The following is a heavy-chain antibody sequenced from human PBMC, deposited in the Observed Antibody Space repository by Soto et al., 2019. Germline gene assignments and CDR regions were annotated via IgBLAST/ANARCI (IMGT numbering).Heavy chain of an antibody. CDR3: AREGVSDCSSTSCLKWFDP. Sequence: VQVVESGGGLVQPGGSLRLSCAASGFTFSRNWMSWVRQAPGKGLEWVADINQDGSEKYYVDSVKGRFTISRDNAKNSLYLQMNSLRGEDTAVYYCAREGVSDCSSTSCLKWFDPWGQGTLVTVSS. CDR2: INQDGSEK. CDR1: GFTFSRNW. J-gene: IGHJ5*02. D-gene: IGHD2-2*01. V-gene: IGHV3-7*03.